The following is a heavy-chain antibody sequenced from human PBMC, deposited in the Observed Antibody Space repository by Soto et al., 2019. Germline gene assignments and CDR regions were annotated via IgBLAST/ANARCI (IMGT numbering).Heavy chain of an antibody. CDR2: IIDSGGST. CDR1: GFTFSSCA. D-gene: IGHD6-13*01. CDR3: GKGSSCYYCYGVDV. J-gene: IGHJ6*02. Sequence: EVHLLESGGALVQPGGSLRLSCAASGFTFSSCAMGWVRQAPGKGLEWVSDIIDSGGSTYYADAEKGRFTISRDNSKSPIYLQMNSLRAEDTAVYDCGKGSSCYYCYGVDVWGHGTTVTVSS. V-gene: IGHV3-23*01.